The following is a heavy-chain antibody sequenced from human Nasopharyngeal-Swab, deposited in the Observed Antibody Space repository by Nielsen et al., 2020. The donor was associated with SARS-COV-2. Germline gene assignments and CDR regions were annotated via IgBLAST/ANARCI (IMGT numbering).Heavy chain of an antibody. D-gene: IGHD2-2*01. CDR2: INHSGGT. Sequence: SETLSLTCAVYGGSFSGYYWSWIRQPPGKGLEWIGEINHSGGTNYNPSLKSRVTISVDTSKNQFSLKLSSVTAADTAVYYCAREVVVVPAALNYYYYMDVWGKGTTVTVSS. V-gene: IGHV4-34*01. CDR3: AREVVVVPAALNYYYYMDV. J-gene: IGHJ6*03. CDR1: GGSFSGYY.